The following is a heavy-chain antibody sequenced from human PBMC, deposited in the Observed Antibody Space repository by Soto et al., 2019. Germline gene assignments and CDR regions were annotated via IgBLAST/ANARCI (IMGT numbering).Heavy chain of an antibody. CDR2: ISSSSSTI. J-gene: IGHJ6*02. D-gene: IGHD3-3*01. CDR3: SRWDWWSGYSLYYYGMHV. CDR1: GFTFSSYS. Sequence: GGSLRLSCSASGFTFSSYSMNWVRQAPGKGLEWVSYISSSSSTIYYADSVKGRFTISRDNAKNSLYLQMNSLRDEDTAVDYCSRWDWWSGYSLYYYGMHVWDHATTGT. V-gene: IGHV3-48*02.